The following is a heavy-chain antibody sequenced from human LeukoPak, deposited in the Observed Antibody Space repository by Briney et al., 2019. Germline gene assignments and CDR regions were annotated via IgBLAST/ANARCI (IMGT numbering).Heavy chain of an antibody. CDR2: IYSGGST. V-gene: IGHV3-53*01. Sequence: GGSLRLSCAASGFTVSSNYMSWVRQAPGKGLEWVSVIYSGGSTYYADSVKGRFTISRDNSKNTLYLQMNSLRAEDTAVYYCVRVYGDYYYYYYMDVWGKGTTVTISS. J-gene: IGHJ6*03. CDR1: GFTVSSNY. D-gene: IGHD4-17*01. CDR3: VRVYGDYYYYYYMDV.